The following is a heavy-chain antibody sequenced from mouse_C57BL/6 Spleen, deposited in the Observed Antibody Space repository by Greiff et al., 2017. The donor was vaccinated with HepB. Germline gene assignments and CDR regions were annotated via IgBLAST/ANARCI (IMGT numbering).Heavy chain of an antibody. CDR2: IHPNSGST. D-gene: IGHD2-13*01. CDR3: AYHGERGAKDY. J-gene: IGHJ4*01. CDR1: GYTFTSYW. V-gene: IGHV1-64*01. Sequence: QVQLKQSGAELVKPGASVKLSCKASGYTFTSYWMHWVKQRPGQGLEWIGMIHPNSGSTNYNEKFKSKATLTVDKSSSTAYMQLSSLTSGESAVNYGAYHGERGAKDYWGQGTSVTVSS.